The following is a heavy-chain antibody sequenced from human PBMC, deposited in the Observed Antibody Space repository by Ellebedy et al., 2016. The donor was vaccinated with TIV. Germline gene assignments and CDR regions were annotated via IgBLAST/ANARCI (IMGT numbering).Heavy chain of an antibody. V-gene: IGHV3-33*08. CDR1: GFTFRTFG. Sequence: PGGSLRLSCAASGFTFRTFGIHWVRQAPGKGLEWVAVIWSDGNNKYYADFVKGRLTVYRDNSKNTSYLQMNSLRVDDTAVYYCARVHCGSVSCYGGDLDYWGQGTLVTVSS. CDR3: ARVHCGSVSCYGGDLDY. CDR2: IWSDGNNK. D-gene: IGHD4/OR15-4a*01. J-gene: IGHJ4*02.